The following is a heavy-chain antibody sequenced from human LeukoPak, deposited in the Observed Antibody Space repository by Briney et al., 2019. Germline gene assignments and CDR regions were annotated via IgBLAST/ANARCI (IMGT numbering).Heavy chain of an antibody. D-gene: IGHD6-6*01. CDR1: DLSIINIYY. V-gene: IGHV4-38-2*02. CDR3: ARHVWGSISCMDV. CDR2: IYHSGSI. Sequence: PSETLSLTCTVSDLSIINIYYWGWIRQPPGKGLEWIGSIYHSGSIYYNPSLRSRGTISVDTSKNQFSLRLSSVTAADTAVYYCARHVWGSISCMDVWGKGTTVTVSS. J-gene: IGHJ6*03.